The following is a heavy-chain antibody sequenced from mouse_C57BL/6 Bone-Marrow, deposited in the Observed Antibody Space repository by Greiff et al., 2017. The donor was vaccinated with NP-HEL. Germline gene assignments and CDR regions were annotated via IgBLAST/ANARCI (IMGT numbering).Heavy chain of an antibody. CDR1: GFTFSDYY. J-gene: IGHJ2*01. D-gene: IGHD1-1*01. CDR2: ISNGGGST. V-gene: IGHV5-12*01. CDR3: ARGDTVAFDY. Sequence: EVQGVESGGGLVQPGGSLKLSCAASGFTFSDYYMYWVRQTPEKRLEWVAYISNGGGSTYYPDTVKGRFTISRDNAKNTLYLQMSRLKSEDTAMYYCARGDTVAFDYWGQGTTLTVSS.